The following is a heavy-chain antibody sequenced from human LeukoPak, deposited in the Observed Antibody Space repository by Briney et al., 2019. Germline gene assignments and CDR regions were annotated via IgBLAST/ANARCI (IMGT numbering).Heavy chain of an antibody. CDR2: INPNSGNT. Sequence: ASVKVSCKASGYTFTGYYMHWVRQAPGQGLEWMGWINPNSGNTGYAQKFQGRVTMTRNTSISTAYMELSSLRSGDTAVYYCARGIMVRFPWGQGTLVTVSS. D-gene: IGHD3-10*01. CDR3: ARGIMVRFP. J-gene: IGHJ5*02. V-gene: IGHV1-8*02. CDR1: GYTFTGYY.